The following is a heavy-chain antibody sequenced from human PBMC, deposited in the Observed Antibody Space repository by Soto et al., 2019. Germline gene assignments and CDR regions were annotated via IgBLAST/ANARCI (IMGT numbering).Heavy chain of an antibody. CDR2: FFSDAER. Sequence: SAPTLVTPTETLKLTCTISGFSLTNGRSGVSWIRQPQGKALEWLAHFFSDAERSYSTSMQSRLAMSKDTASTQVVLKMTNMGPQDTGTYYCARLNAGSDSHYYALDVWGQGTTVTVSS. V-gene: IGHV2-26*03. CDR3: ARLNAGSDSHYYALDV. J-gene: IGHJ6*02. D-gene: IGHD1-1*01. CDR1: GFSLTNGRSG.